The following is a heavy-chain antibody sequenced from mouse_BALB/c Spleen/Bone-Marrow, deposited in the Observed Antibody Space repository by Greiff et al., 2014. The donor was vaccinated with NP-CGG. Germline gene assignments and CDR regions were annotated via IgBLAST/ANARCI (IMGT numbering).Heavy chain of an antibody. CDR1: GFTFSDYY. CDR3: ARHLYGNYGAMDY. CDR2: ISNGGGST. D-gene: IGHD2-1*01. J-gene: IGHJ4*01. V-gene: IGHV5-12*02. Sequence: EVHLVESGGGSVQPGGSLKLSCATSGFTFSDYYMYWVRQTPEKRLEWVAYISNGGGSTYYPDTVKGRFTISRDNAKNTLYLQMSRLKSEDTAMYYCARHLYGNYGAMDYWGQGTSVTVSS.